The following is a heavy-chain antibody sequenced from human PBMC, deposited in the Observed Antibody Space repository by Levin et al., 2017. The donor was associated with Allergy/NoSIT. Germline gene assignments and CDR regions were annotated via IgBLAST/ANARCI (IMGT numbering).Heavy chain of an antibody. CDR2: ISRTGNTM. D-gene: IGHD2-15*01. V-gene: IGHV3-11*01. CDR1: GFTFSDYY. CDR3: ARGLGFCSGGSCDGPDY. J-gene: IGHJ4*02. Sequence: PGGSLRLSCVGSGFTFSDYYVSWIRQAPGKGLEWIACISRTGNTMYYADSVEGRLTISRDNAKESASLQMNSLRDEDTAVYYCARGLGFCSGGSCDGPDYWGQGALVTVSS.